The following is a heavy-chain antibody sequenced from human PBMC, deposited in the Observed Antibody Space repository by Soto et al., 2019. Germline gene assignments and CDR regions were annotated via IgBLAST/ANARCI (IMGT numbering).Heavy chain of an antibody. CDR2: ISAYNGNT. V-gene: IGHV1-18*01. CDR3: ARATVLRFLEWSPPDYMDV. Sequence: ASVKVSCKASGYTFTSYGISWVRQAPGQGLEWMGWISAYNGNTNYAQKLQGRVTMTTDTSTSTAYMELRSLRSDDTAVYYCARATVLRFLEWSPPDYMDVWGKGTTVTVS. J-gene: IGHJ6*03. D-gene: IGHD3-3*01. CDR1: GYTFTSYG.